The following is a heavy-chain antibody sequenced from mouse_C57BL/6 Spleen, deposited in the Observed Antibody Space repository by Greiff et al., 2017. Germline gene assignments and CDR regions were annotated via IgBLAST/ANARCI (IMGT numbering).Heavy chain of an antibody. D-gene: IGHD3-2*02. CDR2: IYPGSGST. J-gene: IGHJ3*01. CDR1: GYTFTSYW. Sequence: VKLQQPGAELVKPGASVKMSCKASGYTFTSYWITWVKQRPGQGLEWIGDIYPGSGSTNYNEKFKSKATLTVDTSSSTAYMQLSSLTSEDSAVYYCARFGTAQAVWFAYWGQGTLVTVSA. V-gene: IGHV1-55*01. CDR3: ARFGTAQAVWFAY.